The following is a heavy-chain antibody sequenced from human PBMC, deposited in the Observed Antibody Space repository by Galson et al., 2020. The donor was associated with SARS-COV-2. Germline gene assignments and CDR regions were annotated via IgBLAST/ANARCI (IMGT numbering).Heavy chain of an antibody. D-gene: IGHD5-12*01. V-gene: IGHV3-23*01. Sequence: GGSLRLSCAVSGFSVNSYSMSWVRQAPGGGLEWVSSLIGNGKTYYADSVKGRFTISRDHTKNTLFLQMNSLRVEDTALDYCARGSRRDGYNLWGQGTLATVSS. CDR3: ARGSRRDGYNL. J-gene: IGHJ4*02. CDR2: LIGNGKT. CDR1: GFSVNSYS.